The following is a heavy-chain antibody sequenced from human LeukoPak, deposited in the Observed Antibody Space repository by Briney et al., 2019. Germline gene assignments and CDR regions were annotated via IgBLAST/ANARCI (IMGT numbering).Heavy chain of an antibody. CDR3: AKTEAVVVPAANNRYYYYYYMDV. CDR1: GFTFSSYA. J-gene: IGHJ6*03. V-gene: IGHV3-23*01. Sequence: GGSLRLSCAASGFTFSSYAMSWVPQAPGKGLEWVSAISGSGGSTYYADSVKGRFTISRDNSKNTLYLQMNSLRAEDTAVYYCAKTEAVVVPAANNRYYYYYYMDVWGKGTTVTVSS. D-gene: IGHD2-2*01. CDR2: ISGSGGST.